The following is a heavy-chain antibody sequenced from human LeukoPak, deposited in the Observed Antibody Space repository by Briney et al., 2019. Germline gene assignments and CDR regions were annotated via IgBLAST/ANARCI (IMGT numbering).Heavy chain of an antibody. Sequence: ASVKVSCKASGYTFTDYYMHWVRQAPGQGLEWMGCINPNTGGTNYAQRFQGRVTMTRDTSISTAYMELSRLRSDDTAVYYCARPTATVTTSLKFWGQGNLVTVSS. D-gene: IGHD4-17*01. CDR3: ARPTATVTTSLKF. J-gene: IGHJ4*02. CDR2: INPNTGGT. V-gene: IGHV1-2*02. CDR1: GYTFTDYY.